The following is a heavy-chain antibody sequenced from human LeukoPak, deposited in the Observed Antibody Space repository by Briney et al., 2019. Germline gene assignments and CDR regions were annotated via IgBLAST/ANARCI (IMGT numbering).Heavy chain of an antibody. Sequence: PSETLSLTCAVSGYSFSSGYYWGWIRPPPGKGLEWIGSIYHSGSTYYNPSLKSRVTISVDTSKNQFSLKLSSVTAADTAVYYCARGTMVRGVKNWFDPWGQGTLVTVSS. D-gene: IGHD3-10*01. CDR3: ARGTMVRGVKNWFDP. J-gene: IGHJ5*02. CDR2: IYHSGST. V-gene: IGHV4-38-2*01. CDR1: GYSFSSGYY.